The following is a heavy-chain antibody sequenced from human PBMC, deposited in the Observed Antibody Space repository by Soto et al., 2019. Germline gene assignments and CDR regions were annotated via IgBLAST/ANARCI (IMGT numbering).Heavy chain of an antibody. D-gene: IGHD1-1*01. V-gene: IGHV3-23*01. CDR3: AKDLHWYGMDV. CDR2: ISSNGGRT. J-gene: IGHJ6*02. CDR1: GFTFGNYF. Sequence: EVQLLESGGGLVQPGESLRLSCAASGFTFGNYFMNWVRQAPGKGLEWVSDISSNGGRTHYAESVRGRFTVSRDNSRNTLYLQMSTLIAEDTALYYCAKDLHWYGMDVWGQGTTVTVSS.